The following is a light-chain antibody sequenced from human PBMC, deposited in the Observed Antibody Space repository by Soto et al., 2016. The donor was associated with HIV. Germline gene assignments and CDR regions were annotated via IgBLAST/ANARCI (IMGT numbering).Light chain of an antibody. J-gene: IGKJ1*01. V-gene: IGKV1-12*01. CDR3: QQANNFPWT. CDR2: VAS. Sequence: DIQMTQSPSSVSASVGDRVTITCRASQDIRQLVSLVSAETRESPKLLIYVASSLQSGVPSRFSGSGSGTDFTLTISSLQPEDFATYYCQQANNFPWTFAKDQGG. CDR1: QDIRQL.